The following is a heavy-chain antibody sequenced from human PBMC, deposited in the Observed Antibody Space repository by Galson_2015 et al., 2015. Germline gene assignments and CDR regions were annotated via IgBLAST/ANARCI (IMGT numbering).Heavy chain of an antibody. J-gene: IGHJ3*02. CDR3: AKSRGTTRGAFDI. CDR2: ISWNSGSI. D-gene: IGHD4-17*01. CDR1: GFTFSSYA. V-gene: IGHV3-9*01. Sequence: SLRLSCAASGFTFSSYAMHWVRQAPGKGLEWVSGISWNSGSILYANSVKGQFTLSRDNAKNSLFLQMNSLRVEDTALYYCAKSRGTTRGAFDIWGQGTMVTVSS.